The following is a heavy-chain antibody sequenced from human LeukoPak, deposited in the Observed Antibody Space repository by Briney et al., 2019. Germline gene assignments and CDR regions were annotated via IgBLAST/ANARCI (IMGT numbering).Heavy chain of an antibody. CDR1: GFTFSSYS. J-gene: IGHJ4*02. Sequence: GGSLRLSCAASGFTFSSYSMNWVRQAPGKGLEWVSSISSSSSYIYYADSVKGRFTISRDNAKNSLYLQMNSLRAEDTAVYYCARDLRPAVTTGAAAGIVPDYWGQGTLVTVSS. CDR2: ISSSSSYI. D-gene: IGHD6-13*01. CDR3: ARDLRPAVTTGAAAGIVPDY. V-gene: IGHV3-21*01.